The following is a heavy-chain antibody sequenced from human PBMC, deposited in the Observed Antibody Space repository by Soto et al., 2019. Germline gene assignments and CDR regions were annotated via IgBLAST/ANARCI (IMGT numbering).Heavy chain of an antibody. CDR2: ISGSGGST. D-gene: IGHD6-13*01. CDR3: AKDSSSSWYGPVVDYFDY. V-gene: IGHV3-23*01. Sequence: GGSLRLSCAASGFTFSSYAMSWVRQAPGKGLELVSAISGSGGSTYYADSVKGRFTISRDNSKNTLYLQMNSLRAEDTAVYYCAKDSSSSWYGPVVDYFDYWGQGTLVTVSS. J-gene: IGHJ4*02. CDR1: GFTFSSYA.